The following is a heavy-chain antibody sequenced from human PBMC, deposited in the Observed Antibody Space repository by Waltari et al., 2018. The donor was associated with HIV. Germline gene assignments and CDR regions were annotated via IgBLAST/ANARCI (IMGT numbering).Heavy chain of an antibody. CDR2: ISASNCNT. CDR3: ARVGLNYYGSGSYYWYFDL. Sequence: QVQLVQSGAEVKKPGASVKVSCKASGYTFTRYGISWVRQAPGQGLEWMGWISASNCNTNYAPKLQRRVPMTTDTSTSTAYMELRSLISDDSAVYYCARVGLNYYGSGSYYWYFDLWGRGTLVTVSS. J-gene: IGHJ2*01. V-gene: IGHV1-18*01. D-gene: IGHD3-10*01. CDR1: GYTFTRYG.